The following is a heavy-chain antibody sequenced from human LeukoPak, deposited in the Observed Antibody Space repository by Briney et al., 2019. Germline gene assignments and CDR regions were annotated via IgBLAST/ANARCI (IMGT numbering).Heavy chain of an antibody. Sequence: GGSLRLSCAASGFIFSNYWMTWVRQAPGKGLEWVAFIRYDGSNKYYADSVKGRFTISRDNSKNTLYLQMNSLRAEDTAVYYCAKVRELDDYYYYYYMDVWGKGTTVTVSS. CDR3: AKVRELDDYYYYYYMDV. CDR1: GFIFSNYW. V-gene: IGHV3-30*02. D-gene: IGHD1-1*01. CDR2: IRYDGSNK. J-gene: IGHJ6*03.